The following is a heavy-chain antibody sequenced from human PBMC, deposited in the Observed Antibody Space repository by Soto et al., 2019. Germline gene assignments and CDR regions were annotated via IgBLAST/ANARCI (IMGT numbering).Heavy chain of an antibody. J-gene: IGHJ5*02. CDR1: GGSFSGYY. CDR2: INHSGST. V-gene: IGHV4-34*09. CDR3: ARVPTYYQDSIGYQPFHP. D-gene: IGHD3-22*01. Sequence: SETLSLTCAVYGGSFSGYYWSWIRQPPGKGLEWIGEINHSGSTNYNPSLKSRIAISVDISKSLFSLKLTSVSAADTAVYYCARVPTYYQDSIGYQPFHPWGQGTLVTVSS.